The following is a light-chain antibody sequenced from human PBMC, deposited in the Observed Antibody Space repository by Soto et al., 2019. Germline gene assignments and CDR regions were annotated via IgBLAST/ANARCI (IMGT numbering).Light chain of an antibody. V-gene: IGKV1D-13*01. J-gene: IGKJ3*01. CDR1: QGISSA. CDR3: QQFNNYSHEFT. Sequence: AIQLTQSPSSLSASVGDRVTITCRASQGISSALSWYQQKPGKAPKLLIYDASSLESGVPSTFSCSGSGTDSAFTISSRQPETFATYECQQFNNYSHEFTFGPGTKVDIK. CDR2: DAS.